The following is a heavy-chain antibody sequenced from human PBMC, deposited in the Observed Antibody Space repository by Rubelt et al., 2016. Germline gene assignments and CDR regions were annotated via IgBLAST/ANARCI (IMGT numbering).Heavy chain of an antibody. D-gene: IGHD3-16*01. CDR1: GGSFSGSY. Sequence: QVQIQQWGAGLLKPSETLSLTCAVYGGSFSGSYWSWIRKPPGKGLEWIGEIKHSGITNYNTSLKRRVTISIDTSKNQFSLKLSSVTAADPAVYYCASSNDYVWGSPDSWGQGTLVTVSS. V-gene: IGHV4-34*02. J-gene: IGHJ4*02. CDR2: IKHSGIT. CDR3: ASSNDYVWGSPDS.